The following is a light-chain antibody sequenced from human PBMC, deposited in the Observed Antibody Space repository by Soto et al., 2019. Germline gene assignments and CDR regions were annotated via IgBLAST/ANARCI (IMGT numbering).Light chain of an antibody. Sequence: ELVLTQAPATLSLSPGERATLSCRASQSVSTYLAWYQQKPGQAPRLLIYGASNRATGIPARFSGSGSATDFTLTISSLEPEDFAVYYCQHRLGP. CDR3: QHR. V-gene: IGKV3-11*01. J-gene: IGKJ3*01. CDR2: GAS. CDR1: QSVSTY.